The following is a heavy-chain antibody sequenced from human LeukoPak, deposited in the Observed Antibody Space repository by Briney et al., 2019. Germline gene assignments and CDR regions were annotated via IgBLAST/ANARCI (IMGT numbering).Heavy chain of an antibody. V-gene: IGHV1-8*01. Sequence: ASVKVSCKASGYTFTSYDINWVRQATGQGLEWMGWMNPNSGNTGYAQKFQGRVTMTRNTSTSTAYMELSSLRSEDTAVYYCARGTVTYAEYFQHWGQGTLVTVSS. D-gene: IGHD4-17*01. J-gene: IGHJ1*01. CDR2: MNPNSGNT. CDR3: ARGTVTYAEYFQH. CDR1: GYTFTSYD.